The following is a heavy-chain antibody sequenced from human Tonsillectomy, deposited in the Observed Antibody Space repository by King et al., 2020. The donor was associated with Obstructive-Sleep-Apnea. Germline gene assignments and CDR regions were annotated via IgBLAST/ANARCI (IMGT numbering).Heavy chain of an antibody. CDR2: INPSGGST. CDR3: ATPGGSGSYYGSYYFDY. J-gene: IGHJ4*02. CDR1: GYTFTSYY. Sequence: QLVQSGAEVKKPGASVKVSCKASGYTFTSYYMHWVRQAPGQGLEWMGIINPSGGSTSYAQKFQGRVTMTRDTSTSTVYRELRSLRSEDTAVYYCATPGGSGSYYGSYYFDYWGQGTLVTVSS. V-gene: IGHV1-46*01. D-gene: IGHD3-10*01.